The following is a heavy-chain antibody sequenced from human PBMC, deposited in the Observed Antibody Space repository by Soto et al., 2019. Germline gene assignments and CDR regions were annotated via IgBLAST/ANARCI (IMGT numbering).Heavy chain of an antibody. J-gene: IGHJ6*02. V-gene: IGHV3-21*01. D-gene: IGHD6-19*01. CDR2: ISSSSSYI. Sequence: GGSLRLSCAASGFTFSSYSMNWVRQAPGKGLEWVSSISSSSSYIYYADSVKGRFTISRDNAKNSLYLQMNSLRAEDTAVYYCARASSIAVAVYYYYGMDVWGQGTTVTVSS. CDR1: GFTFSSYS. CDR3: ARASSIAVAVYYYYGMDV.